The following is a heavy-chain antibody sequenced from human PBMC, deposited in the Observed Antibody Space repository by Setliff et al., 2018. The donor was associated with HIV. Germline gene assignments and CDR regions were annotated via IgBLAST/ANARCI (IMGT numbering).Heavy chain of an antibody. V-gene: IGHV3-7*03. J-gene: IGHJ5*02. CDR1: GFTFSDFW. Sequence: GESLKISCAASGFTFSDFWMYWVRQAPGKGLEWVANISPEGNKKYYVGSVKGRFTSSRDNAKSSLSLQMSGLRPEDTAVYYCARVLLRTNPLYGVASNWFDPWGQGTLVTVSS. CDR3: ARVLLRTNPLYGVASNWFDP. CDR2: ISPEGNKK. D-gene: IGHD2-8*01.